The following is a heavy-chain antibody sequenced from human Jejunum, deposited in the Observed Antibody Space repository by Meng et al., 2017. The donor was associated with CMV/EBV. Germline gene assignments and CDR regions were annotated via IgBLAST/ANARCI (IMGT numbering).Heavy chain of an antibody. CDR2: ILYDGSMT. D-gene: IGHD1-26*01. CDR3: AKELLGALHY. V-gene: IGHV3-33*06. CDR1: GFTFNNYG. Sequence: LSCAASGFTFNNYGMHWVRQTPGKGLEWVAVILYDGSMTSYGDSVRGRFTISRDNSKQMVFLQMNGLRAEDTGVYYCAKELLGALHYWGQGTLVTVSS. J-gene: IGHJ4*02.